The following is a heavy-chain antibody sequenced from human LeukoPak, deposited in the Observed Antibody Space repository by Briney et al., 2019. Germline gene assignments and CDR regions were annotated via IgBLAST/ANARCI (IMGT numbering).Heavy chain of an antibody. CDR2: IKADGSEK. CDR1: GFTFSNYW. V-gene: IGHV3-7*01. D-gene: IGHD6-13*01. Sequence: GGSLRLSCAASGFTFSNYWMAWVRQAPGKGLQWVANIKADGSEKYYVDSVKGRFTISRDNAENSLYLQMNSLRAEDTAVYYCARGGISAAGTFDPWGQGTMVTVSS. J-gene: IGHJ5*02. CDR3: ARGGISAAGTFDP.